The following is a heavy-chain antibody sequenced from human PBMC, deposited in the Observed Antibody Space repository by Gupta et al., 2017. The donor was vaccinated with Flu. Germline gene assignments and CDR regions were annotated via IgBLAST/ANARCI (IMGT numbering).Heavy chain of an antibody. CDR1: GGSISSRSYY. J-gene: IGHJ4*02. CDR3: ARHPIAVAGKEFDY. CDR2: IYYSGST. D-gene: IGHD6-19*01. Sequence: QLQLQESGPGLVKPSETLSLTCTVSGGSISSRSYYWGWIRQPPGKGLEWIGSIYYSGSTYYNPSLKSRVTISVDTSKNQFSLKLSSVTAADTAVYYCARHPIAVAGKEFDYWGQGTLVTVSS. V-gene: IGHV4-39*01.